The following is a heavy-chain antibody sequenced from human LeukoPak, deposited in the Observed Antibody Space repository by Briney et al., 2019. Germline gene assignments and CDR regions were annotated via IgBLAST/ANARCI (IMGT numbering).Heavy chain of an antibody. CDR3: ATETLFYSGLNAFDV. CDR2: FDPEDGET. Sequence: ASVKVSCKVSGYTLIELSMHWVRQAPGKGLEWMGGFDPEDGETIYAQKFQGRVTMTEDTSTDTAYMELSSLRSEDTAVYYCATETLFYSGLNAFDVWGQGTMVTVSS. V-gene: IGHV1-24*01. CDR1: GYTLIELS. D-gene: IGHD5-12*01. J-gene: IGHJ3*01.